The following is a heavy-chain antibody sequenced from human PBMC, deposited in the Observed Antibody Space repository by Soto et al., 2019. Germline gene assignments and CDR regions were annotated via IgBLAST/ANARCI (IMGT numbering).Heavy chain of an antibody. J-gene: IGHJ5*02. D-gene: IGHD5-18*01. CDR3: ARGEYSYGYNWFDP. CDR2: IYTSGST. CDR1: GGSISSYY. Sequence: PSETLSLTCTVSGGSISSYYWSWIRQPAGKGLEWIGRIYTSGSTNYNPSLKSRVTMSVDTSKNQFSLKLSSVTAADTAVYYCARGEYSYGYNWFDPWGQGTLVTVPS. V-gene: IGHV4-4*07.